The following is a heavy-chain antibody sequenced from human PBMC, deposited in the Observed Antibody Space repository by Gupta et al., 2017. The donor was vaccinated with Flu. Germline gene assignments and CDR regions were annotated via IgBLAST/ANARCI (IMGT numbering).Heavy chain of an antibody. CDR3: AKGLGKTLDY. D-gene: IGHD3-9*01. V-gene: IGHV3-23*01. CDR2: ISGSGGST. Sequence: SWVRQAPGKGLEWVSAISGSGGSTYYADSVKGRFTISRDNSKNTLYLQMNSLRAEDTAVYYCAKGLGKTLDYWGQGTLVTVSS. J-gene: IGHJ4*02.